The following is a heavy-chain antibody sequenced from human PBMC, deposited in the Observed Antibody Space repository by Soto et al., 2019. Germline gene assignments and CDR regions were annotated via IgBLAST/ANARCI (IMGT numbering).Heavy chain of an antibody. CDR1: GGSMSSNY. V-gene: IGHV4-59*01. CDR3: ATGGSYGDFFDY. J-gene: IGHJ4*02. Sequence: XETLSLPFTVSGGSMSSNYWTWIRQSPGKGLEWIGYIYYTGSTKYNPSLKSRVTISLDTSKNQFSLRLTSVTSADTAVYYCATGGSYGDFFDYWGQGAQVTVSS. CDR2: IYYTGST. D-gene: IGHD4-17*01.